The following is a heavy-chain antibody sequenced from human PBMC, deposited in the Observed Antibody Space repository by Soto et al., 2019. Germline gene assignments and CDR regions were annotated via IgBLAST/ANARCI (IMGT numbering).Heavy chain of an antibody. V-gene: IGHV1-24*01. D-gene: IGHD3-22*01. J-gene: IGHJ4*02. CDR2: FDPEDGET. Sequence: GASVKVSCKVSGYTLTELPMHRVRQAPGKGLEWMGGFDPEDGETIYAQKFQGRVTMTEDTSTDTAYMELSSLRSEDTAVYYCATAGVNYYDSSGFDYWGQGTLVTVSS. CDR1: GYTLTELP. CDR3: ATAGVNYYDSSGFDY.